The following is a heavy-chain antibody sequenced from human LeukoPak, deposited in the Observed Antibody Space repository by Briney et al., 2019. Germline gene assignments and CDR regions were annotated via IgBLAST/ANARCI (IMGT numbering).Heavy chain of an antibody. V-gene: IGHV3-30-3*01. Sequence: GGSLRLSCAASGFTFSSYAMHWVRQAPGKGLEWVAVISYDGSNKYYADSVKGRFTISRDNSKNTLYLQMNSLRAEDTAVYYCAKAVTVTQRGYFDYWGQGTLVTVSS. CDR1: GFTFSSYA. D-gene: IGHD4-17*01. CDR3: AKAVTVTQRGYFDY. CDR2: ISYDGSNK. J-gene: IGHJ4*02.